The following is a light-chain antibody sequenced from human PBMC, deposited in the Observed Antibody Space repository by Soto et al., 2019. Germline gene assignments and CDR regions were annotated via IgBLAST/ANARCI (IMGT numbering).Light chain of an antibody. V-gene: IGLV2-8*01. CDR2: EVI. CDR3: SSYAGSNNLHVL. CDR1: SSDVGGYNF. Sequence: QSVLTQPASVSGSPGQSITISCTGTSSDVGGYNFVSWYQHHPGKAPKLIIYEVIKRPSGVPDRFSGSKSGNTASLTVSGLQAEDEADYYCSSYAGSNNLHVLFGGGTKLTVL. J-gene: IGLJ2*01.